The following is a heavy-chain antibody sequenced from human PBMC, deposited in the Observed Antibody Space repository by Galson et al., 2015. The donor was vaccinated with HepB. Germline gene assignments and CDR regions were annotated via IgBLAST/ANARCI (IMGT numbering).Heavy chain of an antibody. D-gene: IGHD5-24*01. CDR2: IIPILGIA. CDR1: GGTFSSYA. Sequence: SVKVSCKASGGTFSSYAISWVRQAPGQGLEWMGRIIPILGIANYAQKFQGRVTITADKSTSTAYMELSSLRSEDTAVYYCARVLYLGGDGYSPIDYWGQGTLVTVSS. J-gene: IGHJ4*02. V-gene: IGHV1-69*04. CDR3: ARVLYLGGDGYSPIDY.